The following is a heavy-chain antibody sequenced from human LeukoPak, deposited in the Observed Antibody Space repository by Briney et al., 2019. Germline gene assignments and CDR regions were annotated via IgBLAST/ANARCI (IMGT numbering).Heavy chain of an antibody. J-gene: IGHJ4*02. CDR2: MNPNSGNT. D-gene: IGHD6-6*01. CDR1: GYTFTSYD. V-gene: IGHV1-8*01. CDR3: ARGSYSSSPLDY. Sequence: ASVKVSCKASGYTFTSYDINWVRQAPGQGLEWMGWMNPNSGNTVYAQKFQGRVTITRNTSISTAYMELSSLRSEDTAVYYCARGSYSSSPLDYWGQGTLVTVSS.